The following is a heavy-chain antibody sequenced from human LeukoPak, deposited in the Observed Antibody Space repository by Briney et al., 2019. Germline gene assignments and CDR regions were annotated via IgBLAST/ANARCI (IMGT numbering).Heavy chain of an antibody. CDR2: ISSSSSYI. CDR3: ARRKSGDSPYYFDY. Sequence: GGSLRLSCAASGFTFSSYSMNWVGQAPGKGLEWVSSISSSSSYIYYADSVKGRFTISRDNAKNSLYLQMNSLRAEDTAVYYCARRKSGDSPYYFDYWGQGTLVTVSS. D-gene: IGHD2-15*01. CDR1: GFTFSSYS. V-gene: IGHV3-21*01. J-gene: IGHJ4*02.